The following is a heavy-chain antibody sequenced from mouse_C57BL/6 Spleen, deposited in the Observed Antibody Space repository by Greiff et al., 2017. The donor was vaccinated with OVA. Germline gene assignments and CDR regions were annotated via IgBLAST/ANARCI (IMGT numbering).Heavy chain of an antibody. CDR1: GYTFTSYW. J-gene: IGHJ2*01. Sequence: QVQLQQSGAELVRPGSSVKLSCKASGYTFTSYWMHWVKQRPIQGLEWIGNIDPSDSETHYNQKFKDKATLTVDKSSSTAYMQLSSLTSEDSAVYYCARSIYYGNYVGLFDYWGQGTTLTVSS. CDR3: ARSIYYGNYVGLFDY. V-gene: IGHV1-52*01. D-gene: IGHD2-1*01. CDR2: IDPSDSET.